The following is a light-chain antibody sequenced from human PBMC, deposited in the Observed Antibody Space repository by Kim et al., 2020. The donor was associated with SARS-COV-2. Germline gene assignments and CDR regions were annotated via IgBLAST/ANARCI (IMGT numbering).Light chain of an antibody. V-gene: IGKV3-20*01. J-gene: IGKJ4*01. CDR3: QQYGASSLT. Sequence: SPGERATPSCRASQSVSTSRLAWYQQKPGQAPRLLIYDASSRATGITDRFSGSGSGTDFTLTISRLEPEDFAVYYCQQYGASSLTFGGGTKVDIK. CDR1: QSVSTSR. CDR2: DAS.